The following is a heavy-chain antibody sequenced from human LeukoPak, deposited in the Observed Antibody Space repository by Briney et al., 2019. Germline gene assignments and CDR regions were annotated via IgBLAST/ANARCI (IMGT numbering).Heavy chain of an antibody. D-gene: IGHD3-16*01. CDR2: IKQDGSEK. CDR1: GFTFSSYW. CDR3: AKGRGSYGYSALDI. V-gene: IGHV3-7*03. Sequence: GGSLRLSCAASGFTFSSYWMSWVRQAPGKGLEWVANIKQDGSEKYYVDSVKGRFTISRDNAKNSLYLQMNSLRAEDTALYYCAKGRGSYGYSALDIWGQGTKVTVSS. J-gene: IGHJ3*02.